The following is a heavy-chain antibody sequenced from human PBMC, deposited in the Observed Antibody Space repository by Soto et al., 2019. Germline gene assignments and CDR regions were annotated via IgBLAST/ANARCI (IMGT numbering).Heavy chain of an antibody. D-gene: IGHD5-12*01. Sequence: QVQLQESGPGLVTPSGTLSLTCAVSGDSISSSDWWSWVRQPPGKGLEWVGEIFHSGSTNYNPSHKSRVTISVDKSKNQFSLKRTSVTAADTAVHYCARVSKSLVADWGQGTLVTVSS. J-gene: IGHJ4*02. CDR1: GDSISSSDW. V-gene: IGHV4-4*02. CDR2: IFHSGST. CDR3: ARVSKSLVAD.